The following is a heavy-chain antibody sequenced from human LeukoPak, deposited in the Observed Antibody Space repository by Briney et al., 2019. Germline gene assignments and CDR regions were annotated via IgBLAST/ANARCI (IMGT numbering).Heavy chain of an antibody. CDR1: GGSINNYF. CDR2: IYYSDGT. D-gene: IGHD1-14*01. J-gene: IGHJ6*03. CDR3: ARFPGGAEYRHYYYMDV. V-gene: IGHV4-59*01. Sequence: TSETLSLTCTVSGGSINNYFWSWIRQPPGKGLECIAYIYYSDGTNYKPSLKSRVTVSVDTSKNQFSLKLSSVTAADTAVYYCARFPGGAEYRHYYYMDVWGTGTTVTVSS.